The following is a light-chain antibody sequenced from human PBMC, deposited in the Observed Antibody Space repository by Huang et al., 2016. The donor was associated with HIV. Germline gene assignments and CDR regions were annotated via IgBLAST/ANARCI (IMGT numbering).Light chain of an antibody. CDR1: QSLLYGDGNTY. CDR2: KVS. V-gene: IGKV2-30*01. Sequence: DVEMTQSPRSLRVTLGQPASLSCRSSQSLLYGDGNTYLNWFHQRPGQSPRRLIYKVSNRDSGVPDRFSGSGSGTDFTLKISRVEAEDVGVYYCMQGTHRPQTFGPGTKVEIK. J-gene: IGKJ1*01. CDR3: MQGTHRPQT.